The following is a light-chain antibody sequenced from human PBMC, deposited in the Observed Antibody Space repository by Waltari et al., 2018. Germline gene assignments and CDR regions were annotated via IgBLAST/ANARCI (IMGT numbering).Light chain of an antibody. CDR3: QQTYTTLIA. V-gene: IGKV1-39*01. CDR1: QTINNY. Sequence: DIQMTQSPSSLSASVGDSVTITCRASQTINNYLNWYQQKPGRAPKLLIYGASTLQSGVPSRFSGSGSGTRFTLTISSLQPEDIATCYCQQTYTTLIAFGQGTRLEIK. J-gene: IGKJ5*01. CDR2: GAS.